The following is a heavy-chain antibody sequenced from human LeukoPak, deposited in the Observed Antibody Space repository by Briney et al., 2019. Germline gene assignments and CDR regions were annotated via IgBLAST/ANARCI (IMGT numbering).Heavy chain of an antibody. J-gene: IGHJ4*02. Sequence: ASETLSLTCTVSGYSISSGYYWGWIRQPPGKGLEWIGSIYHSGSTYYNPSLKSRVTISVDTSKNQFSLKLSSVTAADTAVYYCARDSMVRGVTMAFWGQGTLVTVSS. D-gene: IGHD3-10*01. CDR3: ARDSMVRGVTMAF. CDR2: IYHSGST. CDR1: GYSISSGYY. V-gene: IGHV4-38-2*02.